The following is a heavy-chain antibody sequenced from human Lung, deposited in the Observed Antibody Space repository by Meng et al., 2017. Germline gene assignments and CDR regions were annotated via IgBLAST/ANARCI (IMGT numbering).Heavy chain of an antibody. Sequence: ASVKVSCKPSGYNFPDYWLHWVRRAPGQGLEWMGRIDPKSGDTHYAQRFQGRVSMTGDTSISTAYMELSGLRSDDTAMYYCARDEDISAAGKLFGDYWGQGTLVTVLL. CDR1: GYNFPDYW. CDR3: ARDEDISAAGKLFGDY. D-gene: IGHD6-13*01. CDR2: IDPKSGDT. V-gene: IGHV1-2*06. J-gene: IGHJ4*02.